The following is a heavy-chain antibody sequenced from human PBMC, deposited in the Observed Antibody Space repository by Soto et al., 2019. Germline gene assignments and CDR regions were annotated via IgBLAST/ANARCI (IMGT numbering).Heavy chain of an antibody. D-gene: IGHD6-13*01. Sequence: QVQLVQSVAEVKKPGSPVKVSCKASGGTFSSYAISWVRQAPGQGLEWMGGIIPIFGTANYAQKFQGRVTITADESTSTAYMELSSLRSEDTAVYYCACIYRAAGHFDYWGQGTLVTVSS. CDR3: ACIYRAAGHFDY. CDR1: GGTFSSYA. CDR2: IIPIFGTA. J-gene: IGHJ4*02. V-gene: IGHV1-69*01.